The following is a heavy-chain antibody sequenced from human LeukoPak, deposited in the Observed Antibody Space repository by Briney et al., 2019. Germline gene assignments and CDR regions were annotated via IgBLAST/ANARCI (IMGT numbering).Heavy chain of an antibody. D-gene: IGHD3-10*01. CDR3: ARLVMVRGVISDY. Sequence: SETLSLTCTVSGGSINSSSYYWGWIRQPPGKGLEWIGSIYYSGSTYYNPSLKSRVTISVDTSKNQFSLKLSSVTAADTAVYYCARLVMVRGVISDYWGQGTLVTVSS. J-gene: IGHJ4*02. CDR2: IYYSGST. CDR1: GGSINSSSYY. V-gene: IGHV4-39*01.